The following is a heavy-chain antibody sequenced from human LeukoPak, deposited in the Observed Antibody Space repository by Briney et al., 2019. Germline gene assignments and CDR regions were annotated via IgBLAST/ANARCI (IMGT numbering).Heavy chain of an antibody. CDR3: ARGKGVDY. Sequence: PGGSLKLSCAASGFTFSGSAMHWVRQASGKGLEWVGRIRSKANSYATAYAASVKGRFTISRDDSKNTAYLQMNSLKTEDTAVYYCARGKGVDYWGQGILVTVSS. J-gene: IGHJ4*02. CDR1: GFTFSGSA. V-gene: IGHV3-73*01. CDR2: IRSKANSYAT. D-gene: IGHD4-23*01.